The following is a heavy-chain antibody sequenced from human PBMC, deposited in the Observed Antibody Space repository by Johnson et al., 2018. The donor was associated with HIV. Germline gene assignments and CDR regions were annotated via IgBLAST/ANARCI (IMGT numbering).Heavy chain of an antibody. J-gene: IGHJ3*01. CDR3: ARVVPYAFDL. CDR1: GFTFSSYG. Sequence: QVQLVESGGGVVQPGRSLRHSCAASGFTFSSYGMHWVRQAPGKGLEWVAVISYDGSNKYYVDSVKGRFTISRDHAKNSLYLQMNSLRAEDTAVYFCARVVPYAFDLWGQGTMVTVSS. D-gene: IGHD6-6*01. CDR2: ISYDGSNK. V-gene: IGHV3-30*03.